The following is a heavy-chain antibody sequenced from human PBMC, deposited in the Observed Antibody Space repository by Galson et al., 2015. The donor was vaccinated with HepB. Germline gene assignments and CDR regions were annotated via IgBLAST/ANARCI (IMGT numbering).Heavy chain of an antibody. D-gene: IGHD4-17*01. J-gene: IGHJ5*02. CDR1: GYTFTSYG. Sequence: SVKVSCKASGYTFTSYGISWVRQAPGQGLEWMGWISAYNGNTNYAQKLQGRVTMATDTSTSTAYMELRSLRSDDTAVYYCARHTVTTPNWFDPWGQGTLVTVSS. V-gene: IGHV1-18*01. CDR3: ARHTVTTPNWFDP. CDR2: ISAYNGNT.